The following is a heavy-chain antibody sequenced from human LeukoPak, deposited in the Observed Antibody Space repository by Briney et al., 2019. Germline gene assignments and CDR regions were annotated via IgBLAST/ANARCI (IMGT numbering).Heavy chain of an antibody. CDR3: ARDWSWSGPDV. V-gene: IGHV3-21*01. CDR2: ISSSSSYI. CDR1: GFTFSSYS. J-gene: IGHJ6*04. D-gene: IGHD3-3*01. Sequence: GGSLRLSCAASGFTFSSYSMNWVRQAPGKGLEWVSSISSSSSYIYYADSVKGRFTISRDNAKNSLYLQMNSLRAEGTAVYYCARDWSWSGPDVWGKGTTVTVSS.